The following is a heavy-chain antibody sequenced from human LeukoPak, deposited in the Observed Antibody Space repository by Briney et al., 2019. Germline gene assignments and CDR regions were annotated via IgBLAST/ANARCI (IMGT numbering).Heavy chain of an antibody. CDR1: GLTFTSQA. Sequence: GGSLRLSCAASGLTFTSQAMSWFRQAPGKGLEWVSAIDGGDGSTYYADSVKGRFTISRDNSKNTLYLQMNSLRAEDTAVYYCARGEGFDYWGQGTLVTVSS. J-gene: IGHJ4*02. CDR2: IDGGDGST. CDR3: ARGEGFDY. V-gene: IGHV3-23*01.